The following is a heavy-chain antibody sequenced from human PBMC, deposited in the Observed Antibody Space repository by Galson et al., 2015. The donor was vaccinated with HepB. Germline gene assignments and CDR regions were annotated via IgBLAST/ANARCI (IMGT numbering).Heavy chain of an antibody. CDR3: ARDGCSSTSCYSNY. Sequence: SLRLSCAASGFTFSSYSMNWVRQAPGKGLEWVSYISSSSSTIYYADSVKGRFTISRDNAKNSLYLQMNSLRAEDTAVYYCARDGCSSTSCYSNYWGQGTLVTVSS. D-gene: IGHD2-2*01. J-gene: IGHJ4*02. CDR2: ISSSSSTI. CDR1: GFTFSSYS. V-gene: IGHV3-48*01.